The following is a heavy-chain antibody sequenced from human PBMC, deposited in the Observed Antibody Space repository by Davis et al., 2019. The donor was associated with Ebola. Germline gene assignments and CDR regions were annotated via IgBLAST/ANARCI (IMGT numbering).Heavy chain of an antibody. J-gene: IGHJ6*02. CDR1: GYSFTSYW. CDR2: IDPSDSYT. Sequence: GESLKISCKGSGYSFTSYWISWVRQKPGKGLEWMGRIDPSDSYTNYSPSFQGHVTISADKSISTAYLQWSSLKASDTAMYYCATQGYYYYGMDVWGQGTTDTVSS. V-gene: IGHV5-10-1*01. CDR3: ATQGYYYYGMDV.